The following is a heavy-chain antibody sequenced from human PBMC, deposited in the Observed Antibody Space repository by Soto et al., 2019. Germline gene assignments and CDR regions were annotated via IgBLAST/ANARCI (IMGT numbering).Heavy chain of an antibody. CDR1: GFTFSTYW. V-gene: IGHV3-7*01. CDR3: ARGGWGFDH. J-gene: IGHJ4*02. Sequence: EVQLVESGGGLVQPGGSLRLSCAASGFTFSTYWMSWVRRAPGKGLEWMANIKQDGSEKYYVDSVKGRFTISRDNAKNSLYLQMNSLRAEDTAVYYCARGGWGFDHWGQGTLVTVSS. CDR2: IKQDGSEK. D-gene: IGHD6-19*01.